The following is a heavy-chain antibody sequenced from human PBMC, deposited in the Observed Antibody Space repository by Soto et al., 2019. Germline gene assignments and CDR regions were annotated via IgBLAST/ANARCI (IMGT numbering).Heavy chain of an antibody. Sequence: GGSLRLSCAASGFTFSDYYMSWIRQAPGKGLEWVSYISISGSTIYYADSVKGRFTISRDNAKNTLYLQMNSLRAEDTAVYYCAKDSRVTMVRGVIIPPGFWGQGTLVTVSS. CDR3: AKDSRVTMVRGVIIPPGF. V-gene: IGHV3-11*01. J-gene: IGHJ4*02. D-gene: IGHD3-10*01. CDR1: GFTFSDYY. CDR2: ISISGSTI.